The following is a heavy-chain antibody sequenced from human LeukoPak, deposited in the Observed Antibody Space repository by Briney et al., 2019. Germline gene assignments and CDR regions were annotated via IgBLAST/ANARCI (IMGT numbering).Heavy chain of an antibody. CDR1: GGSISEYY. J-gene: IGHJ4*02. D-gene: IGHD4-11*01. CDR3: ARLLLSTGGDY. CDR2: MYHSVTS. Sequence: SETLSLTCTVSGGSISEYYWTWIRQPPWKGLEWIGYMYHSVTSNYNPSLKSRVTISVDSSKNQVSLMLSSVTAADTAVYYCARLLLSTGGDYWGQGTLVTVSS. V-gene: IGHV4-59*01.